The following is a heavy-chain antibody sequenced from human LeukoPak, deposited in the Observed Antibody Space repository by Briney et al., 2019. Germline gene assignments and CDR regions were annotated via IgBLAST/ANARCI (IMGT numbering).Heavy chain of an antibody. V-gene: IGHV4-30-2*01. Sequence: SETLSLTCAVSGGSISSGGYSWSWIRQPPGKGLEWIGYIYHSGSTYYNPSLKSRVTISVDRSKNQFSLKLSSVTAADTAVYYCARVRYSYGLNYFDYWGQGTLVTVPS. CDR1: GGSISSGGYS. D-gene: IGHD5-18*01. J-gene: IGHJ4*02. CDR3: ARVRYSYGLNYFDY. CDR2: IYHSGST.